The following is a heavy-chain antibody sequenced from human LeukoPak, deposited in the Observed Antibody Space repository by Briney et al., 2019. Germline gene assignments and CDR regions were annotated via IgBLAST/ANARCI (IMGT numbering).Heavy chain of an antibody. CDR3: ARDIVDYVWGSYRPLSYFDY. V-gene: IGHV3-7*01. Sequence: GGSLRLSCAASGFTFSSYWMSWVRQAPGKGLEWVANIKQDGSVKYYVDSVKGRFTISRDNAKNSLYLQMNSLRAEDTAVYYCARDIVDYVWGSYRPLSYFDYWGQGTLVTVSS. CDR2: IKQDGSVK. J-gene: IGHJ4*02. CDR1: GFTFSSYW. D-gene: IGHD3-16*02.